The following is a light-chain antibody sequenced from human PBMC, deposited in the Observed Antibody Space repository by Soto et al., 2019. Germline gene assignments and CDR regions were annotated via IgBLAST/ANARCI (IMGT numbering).Light chain of an antibody. J-gene: IGKJ2*01. CDR1: QSLVDSAGNTY. CDR3: MQGTHWPYT. Sequence: DVVMTQSPLSLPVTLGQSASISCRSSQSLVDSAGNTYLNWFQQRPGQSPGRLIYKVSNRDSGVPDRFSGSVSGTDFTLKISRVEAEDVGVYYCMQGTHWPYTLGQGTKLEIK. CDR2: KVS. V-gene: IGKV2-30*01.